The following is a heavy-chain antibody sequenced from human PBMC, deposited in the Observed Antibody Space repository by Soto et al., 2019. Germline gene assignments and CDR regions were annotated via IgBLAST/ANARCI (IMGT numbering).Heavy chain of an antibody. Sequence: KSGGSLRLSCAASGFTFSSYSMNWVRQAPGKGLEWVSSISSSSSYIYYADSVKGRFTISRDNAKNSLYLQMNSLRAEDTAVYYCAIDLKPHGMDVWGQGTTVTVSS. J-gene: IGHJ6*02. CDR3: AIDLKPHGMDV. CDR2: ISSSSSYI. V-gene: IGHV3-21*01. CDR1: GFTFSSYS.